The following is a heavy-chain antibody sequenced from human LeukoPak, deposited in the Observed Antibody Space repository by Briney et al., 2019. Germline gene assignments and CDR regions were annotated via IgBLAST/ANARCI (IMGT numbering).Heavy chain of an antibody. CDR2: IWYDGSNK. V-gene: IGHV3-33*01. CDR1: GFIFSSYG. J-gene: IGHJ3*02. Sequence: GGSLRLSCAASGFIFSSYGMHWVRQAPGKGLEWVAVIWYDGSNKYYADSVKGRFTISRDNSKNTLYLQMNSLRAEDTAVYNCARPQYCSSTSCYDAFDIWGQGTMVTVSS. CDR3: ARPQYCSSTSCYDAFDI. D-gene: IGHD2-2*01.